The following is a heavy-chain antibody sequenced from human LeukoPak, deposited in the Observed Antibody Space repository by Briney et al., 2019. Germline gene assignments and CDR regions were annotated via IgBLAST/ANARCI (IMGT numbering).Heavy chain of an antibody. CDR2: IWYDGSRY. V-gene: IGHV3-33*01. J-gene: IGHJ3*02. CDR3: AREKDDAFDI. Sequence: PGRSLRLSCAASGFSFSSYAMHWVRQAPGKGLEWVAVIWYDGSRYYYADSVKGRFTISRDNSRNTLYLQMNSLRAEDTAVYHCAREKDDAFDIWGQGTMVTVSS. CDR1: GFSFSSYA.